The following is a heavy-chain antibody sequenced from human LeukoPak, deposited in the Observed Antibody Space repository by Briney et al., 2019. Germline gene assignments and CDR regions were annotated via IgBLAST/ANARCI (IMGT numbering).Heavy chain of an antibody. D-gene: IGHD1-26*01. Sequence: SETLSLTCTVSGGSISSSSYYWGWIRQPPGKGLEWIGSIYYSGSTYYNPSLKSRVTISVDTSKNQFSLKLSSVTAADTAVYYCARDFAVGASHFDYWGQGTLVTVSS. CDR3: ARDFAVGASHFDY. CDR1: GGSISSSSYY. CDR2: IYYSGST. V-gene: IGHV4-39*07. J-gene: IGHJ4*02.